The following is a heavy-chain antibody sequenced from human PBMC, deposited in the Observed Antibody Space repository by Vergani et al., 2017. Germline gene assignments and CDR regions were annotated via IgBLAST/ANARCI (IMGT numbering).Heavy chain of an antibody. CDR3: AKYRYNWNDGGDFDY. D-gene: IGHD1-1*01. CDR1: GFTFSSYA. J-gene: IGHJ4*02. V-gene: IGHV3-23*01. CDR2: ISGSGGST. Sequence: EVQLLESGGGLVQPGGSLRLSCAASGFTFSSYAMSWVRQAPGKGLEWVSAISGSGGSTYYADSVKGRFTISRDNSKNTLYLQMNSLRAEDTAVYYCAKYRYNWNDGGDFDYWGQGTLSPSPQ.